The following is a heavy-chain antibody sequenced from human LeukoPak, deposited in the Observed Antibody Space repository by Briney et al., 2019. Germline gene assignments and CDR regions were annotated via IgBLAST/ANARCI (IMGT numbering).Heavy chain of an antibody. Sequence: SVKVSCKASGGTFSSYAISWVRQAPGQGLEWMGGIIPIFGTANYAQKFQGRVTITADKSTSTAYMELSSLRSEDTAVYNCATFVLGDCSSTSCYVPFDYWGQGTLVTVSS. V-gene: IGHV1-69*06. CDR1: GGTFSSYA. J-gene: IGHJ4*02. CDR2: IIPIFGTA. D-gene: IGHD2-2*01. CDR3: ATFVLGDCSSTSCYVPFDY.